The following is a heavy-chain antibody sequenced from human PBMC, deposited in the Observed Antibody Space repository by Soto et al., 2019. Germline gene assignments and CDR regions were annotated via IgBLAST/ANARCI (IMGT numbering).Heavy chain of an antibody. Sequence: QLQLQESGPGLVKPSETLSLTCTVSGGSISSSSYYWGWIRQPPGKGLEWIGSIYYSGSTYYNPSLKSRVTISVDTSKNQFSLKLSSVTAADTAVYYCARARFLEWGRDSDWFDPWGQGTLVTVSS. CDR2: IYYSGST. CDR1: GGSISSSSYY. V-gene: IGHV4-39*01. CDR3: ARARFLEWGRDSDWFDP. J-gene: IGHJ5*02. D-gene: IGHD3-3*01.